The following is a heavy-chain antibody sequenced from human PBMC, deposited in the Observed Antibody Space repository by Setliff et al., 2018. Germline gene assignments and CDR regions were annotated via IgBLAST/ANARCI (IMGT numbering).Heavy chain of an antibody. Sequence: GASVKVSCKASGGTFSNYGVTWVRQAPGQGLEWMGGIIPIFGTANYAQKFPDRVTIITDESTSTAYMELSSLRTEDTAVYYCAREGVDTRSSTDYRYYMDVWGKGTTVTVSS. D-gene: IGHD5-18*01. CDR3: AREGVDTRSSTDYRYYMDV. CDR2: IIPIFGTA. V-gene: IGHV1-69*05. J-gene: IGHJ6*03. CDR1: GGTFSNYG.